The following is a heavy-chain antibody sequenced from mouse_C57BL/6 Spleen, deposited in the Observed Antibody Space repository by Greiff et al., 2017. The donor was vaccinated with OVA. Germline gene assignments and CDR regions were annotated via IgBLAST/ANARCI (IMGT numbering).Heavy chain of an antibody. CDR3: ARGGPGYDY. CDR1: GYSITSGYY. V-gene: IGHV3-6*01. CDR2: ISYDGSN. J-gene: IGHJ2*01. Sequence: VQLKESGPGLVKPSQSLSLTCSVTGYSITSGYYWNWIRQFPGNKLEWMGYISYDGSNNYNPSLKNRISITRDTSKNQVFLKLNSVTTEDTATYYCARGGPGYDYWGRGTTLTVSS. D-gene: IGHD3-1*01.